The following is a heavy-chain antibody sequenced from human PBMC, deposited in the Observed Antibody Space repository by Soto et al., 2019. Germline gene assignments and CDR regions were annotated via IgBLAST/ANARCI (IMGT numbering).Heavy chain of an antibody. V-gene: IGHV4-59*01. CDR3: ARRYGSAFDI. D-gene: IGHD3-10*01. Sequence: QVQLQESGPGLVKPSETLSLTCTVSGGSISSYYWSWIRQPPGKGLEWIGYIYYSGSTNYNPSLKSRVTISVDTSKNQFSLKLSSVTAADTAVYYCARRYGSAFDIRGQGPMVTVSS. CDR2: IYYSGST. CDR1: GGSISSYY. J-gene: IGHJ3*02.